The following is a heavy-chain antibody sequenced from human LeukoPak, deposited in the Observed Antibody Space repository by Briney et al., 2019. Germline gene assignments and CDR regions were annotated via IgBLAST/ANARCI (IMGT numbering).Heavy chain of an antibody. V-gene: IGHV3-11*01. CDR2: ISSSSSTI. CDR1: GFTFSDDY. D-gene: IGHD4-17*01. CDR3: ARATYGDYYFDY. J-gene: IGHJ4*02. Sequence: GGSLRLSCAASGFTFSDDYMHWIRQAPGKGLEWVSYISSSSSTIYYADSVKGRFTISRDNAENSLCLQMNSLRAEDTAVYYCARATYGDYYFDYWGQGTLVTVSS.